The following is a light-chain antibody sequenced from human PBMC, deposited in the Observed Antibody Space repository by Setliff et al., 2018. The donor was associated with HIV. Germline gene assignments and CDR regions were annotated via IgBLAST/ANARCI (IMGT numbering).Light chain of an antibody. CDR3: LLSYSGALV. V-gene: IGLV7-46*01. J-gene: IGLJ1*01. CDR2: DTT. Sequence: QAVVTQEPSLTVSPGGTATLTCGSSTGAVTSGHYPYWFQHKPGQAPRTLIYDTTNKHSWTPARFSGSLLGGKAALTLSGAQPEDEAEYYCLLSYSGALVFGTGTKVTVL. CDR1: TGAVTSGHY.